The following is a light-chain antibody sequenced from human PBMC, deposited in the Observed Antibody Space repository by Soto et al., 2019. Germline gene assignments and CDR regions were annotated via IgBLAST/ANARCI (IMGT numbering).Light chain of an antibody. CDR2: QSN. V-gene: IGLV1-51*02. J-gene: IGLJ3*02. CDR3: GTWDSSLSAWV. Sequence: QSVLTQPPSVSAAPGQKVTISCSGSSSNIGNNYVCWYQQLPGTAPKVLIYQSNERPSGIPDRFSGSXXXXXATLDXXXLQTGDEADYYCGTWDSSLSAWVFGGGTKLTVL. CDR1: SSNIGNNY.